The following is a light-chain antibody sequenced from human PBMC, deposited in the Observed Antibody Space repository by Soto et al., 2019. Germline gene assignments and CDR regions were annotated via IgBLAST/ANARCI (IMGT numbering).Light chain of an antibody. CDR2: GAS. CDR1: QSVSSN. V-gene: IGKV3-15*01. J-gene: IGKJ1*01. Sequence: EIVMTQSPATLSVSPGERATLSCRASQSVSSNLAWYQQKPGQAPRLLIYGASTRATGIPARFSGSGSGTEFTLTISSLQSEDFAVYYCQQYGSSIQTFGQGTKVDIK. CDR3: QQYGSSIQT.